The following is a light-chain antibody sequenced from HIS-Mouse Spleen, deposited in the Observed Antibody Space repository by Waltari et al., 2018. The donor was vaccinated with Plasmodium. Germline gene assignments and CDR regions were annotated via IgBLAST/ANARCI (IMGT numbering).Light chain of an antibody. Sequence: SYELTQPPSVSVSPGPTARITCSGAALPKKYSYWYQKKSAQAPVLVIYEDSKRPAGIPERFAGSSSGTMDTLNISGGHVEDEADYDCYSTDSSGNHRVFGGGTK. V-gene: IGLV3-10*01. CDR3: YSTDSSGNHRV. CDR1: ALPKKY. CDR2: EDS. J-gene: IGLJ3*02.